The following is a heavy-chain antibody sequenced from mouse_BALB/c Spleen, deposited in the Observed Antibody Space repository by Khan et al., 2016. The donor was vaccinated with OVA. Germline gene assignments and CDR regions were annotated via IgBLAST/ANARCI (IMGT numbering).Heavy chain of an antibody. Sequence: QIQLVQSGPELKKPGETVKISCKASGYTFTNYGMNWVKQAPGKGLKWMGWIYTYTGEPTYADDFKGRFAFSLESSASTTYLQINNLTNEDTATYFCARGSSRAMDYWGQGTSVTVSS. D-gene: IGHD1-1*01. J-gene: IGHJ4*01. CDR3: ARGSSRAMDY. CDR2: IYTYTGEP. V-gene: IGHV9-3-1*01. CDR1: GYTFTNYG.